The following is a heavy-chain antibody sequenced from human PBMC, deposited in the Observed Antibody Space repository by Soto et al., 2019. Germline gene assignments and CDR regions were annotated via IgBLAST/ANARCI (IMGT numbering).Heavy chain of an antibody. CDR2: INHSGSA. CDR3: ARGLISGSHYSGGWFYFDS. V-gene: IGHV4-39*07. Sequence: PSETLSLTCTVSGGSISSSSYYWGWIRQPPGKGLEWIGKINHSGSANYNPSLKSRVTISVHTSKSQFSLELSSVTAADTAVYYCARGLISGSHYSGGWFYFDSWGQGTQVTVSS. CDR1: GGSISSSSYY. D-gene: IGHD1-26*01. J-gene: IGHJ4*02.